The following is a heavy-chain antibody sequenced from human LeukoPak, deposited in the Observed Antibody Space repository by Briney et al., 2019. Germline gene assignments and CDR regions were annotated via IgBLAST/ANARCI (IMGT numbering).Heavy chain of an antibody. D-gene: IGHD2-2*02. V-gene: IGHV5-51*01. CDR1: GYSFTSYW. J-gene: IGHJ4*02. CDR2: IYPGGSDA. CDR3: ARDYTRSSPFDY. Sequence: GDSLKISCQGSGYSFTSYWIGWVRQMPGKGLEWMGTIYPGGSDARYSPSFQGQVTISADKSISTAYLQWSSLKASDTAIYYCARDYTRSSPFDYWGQGTLVTVSS.